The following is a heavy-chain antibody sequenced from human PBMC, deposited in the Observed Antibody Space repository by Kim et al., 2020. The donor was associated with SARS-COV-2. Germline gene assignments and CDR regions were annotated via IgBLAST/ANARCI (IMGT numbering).Heavy chain of an antibody. CDR3: TRGSLPFFDY. Sequence: GGSLRLSCAASGFTFSSYWMSWVRQAPGKGLEWVANIKQDGSERYYVDSVKGRFTISRDNAKNSLWLQMSSLRVEETAVYYCTRGSLPFFDYWGQGALV. J-gene: IGHJ4*02. CDR2: IKQDGSER. V-gene: IGHV3-7*01. CDR1: GFTFSSYW.